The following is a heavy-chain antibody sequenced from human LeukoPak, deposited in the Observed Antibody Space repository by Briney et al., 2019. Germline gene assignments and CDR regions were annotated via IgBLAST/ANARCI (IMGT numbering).Heavy chain of an antibody. Sequence: SETLSLTCTVSGGSISTYYWSWIRQPPGKGLEWIGYIYYTGSTSYNPSLRSRVTMSLDASKNQFSLELNSVTPADTAVYYCATLRDDSSGYEDFDSWGQGTLVTVSS. CDR2: IYYTGST. CDR1: GGSISTYY. D-gene: IGHD3-22*01. J-gene: IGHJ4*02. V-gene: IGHV4-59*01. CDR3: ATLRDDSSGYEDFDS.